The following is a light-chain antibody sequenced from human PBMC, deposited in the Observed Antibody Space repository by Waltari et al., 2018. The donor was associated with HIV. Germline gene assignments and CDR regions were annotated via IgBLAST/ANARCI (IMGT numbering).Light chain of an antibody. J-gene: IGLJ3*02. CDR2: GNT. V-gene: IGLV1-40*01. CDR1: TPNIGADDH. Sequence: QSVLTQPPSLSGAPGQTVTISCTGTTPNIGADDHVHWYQQLPGTAPKLLIYGNTIRPSGVPDRFSGSKSGTSASLAITGLQADDEADYYCQSYDSSLSAWVFGGGTKLTVL. CDR3: QSYDSSLSAWV.